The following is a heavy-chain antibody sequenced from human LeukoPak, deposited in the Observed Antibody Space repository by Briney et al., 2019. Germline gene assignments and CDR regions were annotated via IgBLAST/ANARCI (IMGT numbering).Heavy chain of an antibody. CDR2: ISSSDNTV. V-gene: IGHV3-48*03. J-gene: IGHJ4*02. CDR3: VRDESGDYDFDF. Sequence: GGSLRLSCVASGFTFRNYEMNWVRQAPGKGLGWVSHISSSDNTVHYADSVRGRFTISKDNARNLLYLQMNSLRAEDTAVYYCVRDESGDYDFDFWGQGTLVTVSS. CDR1: GFTFRNYE. D-gene: IGHD4-17*01.